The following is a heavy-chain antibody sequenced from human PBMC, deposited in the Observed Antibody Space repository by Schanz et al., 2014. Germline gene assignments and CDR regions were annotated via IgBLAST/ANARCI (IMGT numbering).Heavy chain of an antibody. CDR1: GGSIRSGTYY. J-gene: IGHJ2*01. V-gene: IGHV4-61*02. CDR2: VFPNGIT. D-gene: IGHD1-1*01. Sequence: QVQLQESGPGLVKPSQTLSLTCTVSGGSIRSGTYYWSWIRQPAGKALEWVGRVFPNGITNYNPSLKSRDPIPRDAPKNQFPLPRTPLTAADTAVYYCARDTTWRLALWGRGTLVTVSS. CDR3: ARDTTWRLAL.